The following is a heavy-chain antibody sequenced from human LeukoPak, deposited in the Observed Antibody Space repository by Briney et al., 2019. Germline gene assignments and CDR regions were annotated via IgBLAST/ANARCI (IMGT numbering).Heavy chain of an antibody. V-gene: IGHV4-39*07. Sequence: PSETLSLTCSVSGGAISSSSYYWGWIRQPPGKGLEWVGSIYYTGGTYYNPSLKSRLTISVDASKNQLSLKLNSVTAADTAVYYCAKDSSSWIDAFDIWGLGTMVIVSS. D-gene: IGHD6-13*01. CDR2: IYYTGGT. J-gene: IGHJ3*02. CDR3: AKDSSSWIDAFDI. CDR1: GGAISSSSYY.